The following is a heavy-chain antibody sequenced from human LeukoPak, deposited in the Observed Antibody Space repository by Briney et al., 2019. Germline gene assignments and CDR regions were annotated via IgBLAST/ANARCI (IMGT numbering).Heavy chain of an antibody. D-gene: IGHD3-10*01. CDR1: GYTFTGYY. Sequence: ASVKVSCKASGYTFTGYYMHWVRQAPGQGLEWMGWINPNSGGTNYAQKFQGRVTMTRDTSISTAYMELSRLRSDDTAVYYCARDGRITMVRGVIITSGWFDPWGQGTLVTVSS. V-gene: IGHV1-2*02. CDR3: ARDGRITMVRGVIITSGWFDP. CDR2: INPNSGGT. J-gene: IGHJ5*02.